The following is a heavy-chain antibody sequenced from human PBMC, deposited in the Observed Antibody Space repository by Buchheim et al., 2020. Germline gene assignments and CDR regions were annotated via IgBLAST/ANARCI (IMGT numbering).Heavy chain of an antibody. CDR2: IRSKSFSYTT. Sequence: DVHLVESGGDLVQPGGSLRLSCAASGFSFSDHYMDWVRQAPGKGLEWVGRIRSKSFSYTTEYAASVQGRFTISRDDSKNSVYLEINSLKSEDTAVYHCARVRSVGLTTDGMDVWGPGTT. V-gene: IGHV3-72*01. CDR1: GFSFSDHY. CDR3: ARVRSVGLTTDGMDV. J-gene: IGHJ6*02. D-gene: IGHD1-26*01.